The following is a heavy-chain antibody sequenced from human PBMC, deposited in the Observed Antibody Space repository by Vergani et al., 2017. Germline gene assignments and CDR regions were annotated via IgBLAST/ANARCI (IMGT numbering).Heavy chain of an antibody. J-gene: IGHJ5*02. CDR3: ARDRAXAGTFAPSGGWFDP. CDR1: GGSISSYY. D-gene: IGHD6-13*01. Sequence: QVQLQESGPGLVKPSETLSLTCTVSGGSISSYYWSWIRQPPGKGLEWIGYIYYSGSTNYNPSLKSRVTISVDTSKNQFSLKLSSVTAADTAVYYCARDRAXAGTFAPSGGWFDPWGQGTLVTVSS. CDR2: IYYSGST. V-gene: IGHV4-59*01.